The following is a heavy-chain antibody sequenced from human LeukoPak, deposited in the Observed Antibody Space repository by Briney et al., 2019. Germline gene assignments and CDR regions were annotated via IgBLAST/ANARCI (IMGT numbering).Heavy chain of an antibody. V-gene: IGHV3-30-3*01. CDR1: GFTFNSYA. Sequence: GGSLRLSCAASGFTFNSYAMHWVRQAPGKGLDWVAIILDDGSNKYYADSVKGRFTISRDNSKNTLFLQMNSLRPEDTAVYYCARERSPRYSDYWGQGTLVTVSS. D-gene: IGHD1-26*01. J-gene: IGHJ4*02. CDR2: ILDDGSNK. CDR3: ARERSPRYSDY.